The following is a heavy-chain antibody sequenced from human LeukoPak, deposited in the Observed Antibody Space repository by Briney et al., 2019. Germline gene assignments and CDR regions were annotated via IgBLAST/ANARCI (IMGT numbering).Heavy chain of an antibody. V-gene: IGHV1-18*01. D-gene: IGHD3-16*02. CDR2: ISAYNGNT. CDR3: ARDSLRLGELSPPEY. Sequence: ASVKVSCKASGYTFTSYGISWVRQAPGQGLEWMGWISAYNGNTNYAQKLQGRVTMTTDTSTSTAYMELRSLRSDDTAVYYCARDSLRLGELSPPEYWGQGTLVTVSS. J-gene: IGHJ4*02. CDR1: GYTFTSYG.